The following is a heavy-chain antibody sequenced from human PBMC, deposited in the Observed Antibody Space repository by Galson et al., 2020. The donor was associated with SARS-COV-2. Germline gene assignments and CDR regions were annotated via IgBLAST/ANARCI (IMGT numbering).Heavy chain of an antibody. CDR1: GFTFSSYG. CDR2: ISYDGSNK. J-gene: IGHJ4*02. CDR3: AKRLGPYCGGDCYSGNFDY. V-gene: IGHV3-30*18. Sequence: QLGESLKISCAASGFTFSSYGMHWVRQAPGKGLEWVAVISYDGSNKYYADSVKGRFTISRDNSKNTLYLQMNSLRAEDTAVYYCAKRLGPYCGGDCYSGNFDYWGQGTLVTVSS. D-gene: IGHD2-21*02.